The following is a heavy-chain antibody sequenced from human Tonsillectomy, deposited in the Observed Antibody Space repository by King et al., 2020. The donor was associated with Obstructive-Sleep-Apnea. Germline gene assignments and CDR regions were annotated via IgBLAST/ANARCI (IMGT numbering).Heavy chain of an antibody. CDR1: GFTFSSYW. D-gene: IGHD3-10*01. Sequence: EMQLVQSGGGLVQPGGSLRLSCAASGFTFSSYWMHWVRQAPGKGLVWVSRINSDGSSTSYADSVKGRFTISRDNAKNTLYLQMNSLRAEDTAVYYCARGLYYYGSGSYTSVDYYYGMDVWAKGPRSPSP. CDR2: INSDGSST. J-gene: IGHJ6*02. V-gene: IGHV3-74*01. CDR3: ARGLYYYGSGSYTSVDYYYGMDV.